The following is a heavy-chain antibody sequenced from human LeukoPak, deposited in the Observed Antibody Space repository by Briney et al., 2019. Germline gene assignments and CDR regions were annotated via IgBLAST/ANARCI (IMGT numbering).Heavy chain of an antibody. CDR3: ARGRRGLRRPPEYYFDY. D-gene: IGHD4-17*01. CDR2: IYHSGST. J-gene: IGHJ4*02. V-gene: IGHV4-38-2*02. Sequence: SETLSLTCTVSGYSISSGYYWGWIRQPPGKGLEWIGSIYHSGSTYYNPSLKSRVTISVDTSKNQFSLKLSSVTAADTAVYYCARGRRGLRRPPEYYFDYWGQGTWSPSPQ. CDR1: GYSISSGYY.